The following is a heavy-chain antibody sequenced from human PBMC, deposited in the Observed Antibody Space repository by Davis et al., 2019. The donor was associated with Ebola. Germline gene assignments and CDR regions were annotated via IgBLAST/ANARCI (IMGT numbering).Heavy chain of an antibody. D-gene: IGHD2-8*01. CDR3: GRGQDIILVYADYFDY. CDR1: GYSFTSYW. CDR2: IYPGDSDT. V-gene: IGHV5-51*01. Sequence: PGGSLRLSCKGSGYSFTSYWIAWVRQMPGKGLECMGIIYPGDSDTIYSPSFQGQVTISADKSISTAYLQWSSLKASDTAMYYCGRGQDIILVYADYFDYWGQGTLVTVSS. J-gene: IGHJ4*02.